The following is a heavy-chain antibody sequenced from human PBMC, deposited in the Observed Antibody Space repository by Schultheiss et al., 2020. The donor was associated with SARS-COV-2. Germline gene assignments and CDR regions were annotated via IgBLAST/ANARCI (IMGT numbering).Heavy chain of an antibody. V-gene: IGHV3-13*05. CDR3: AEMKSRRGYSSSYYYYYGMDV. Sequence: GESLKISCAASGFTFSSYDMHWVRQATGKGLEWVSAIGTAGDPYYPGSVKGRFTISRDNAKNSLYLQMNSLRAEDTAVYYCAEMKSRRGYSSSYYYYYGMDVWGQGTTVTVSS. J-gene: IGHJ6*02. CDR2: IGTAGDP. D-gene: IGHD6-6*01. CDR1: GFTFSSYD.